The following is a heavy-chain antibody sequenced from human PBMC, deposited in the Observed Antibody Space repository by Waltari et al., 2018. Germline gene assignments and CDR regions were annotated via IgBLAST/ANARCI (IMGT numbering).Heavy chain of an antibody. D-gene: IGHD3-22*01. J-gene: IGHJ4*02. Sequence: QVQLVQSGAEVKKPGASVKVSCKASGYTFTSYYMHWVRQAPGQGLEWVGIINPSGGITGDAQKFQGRSTMTRHTPTSTASTELRSRRSEDTPVYYCASCGGGRASFDSSGYYHFDYWGQGTLVTVSS. CDR3: ASCGGGRASFDSSGYYHFDY. V-gene: IGHV1-46*01. CDR1: GYTFTSYY. CDR2: INPSGGIT.